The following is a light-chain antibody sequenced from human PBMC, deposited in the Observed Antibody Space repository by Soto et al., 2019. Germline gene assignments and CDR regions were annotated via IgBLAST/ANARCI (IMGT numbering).Light chain of an antibody. Sequence: QSVLTQPGSVSGSPGQSITISCTGTSSDVGSYNLVSWYQQHPGKAPKLMIYEVSKRPSGVSNRFSGSKSGNTASLTISGLQAEDEADYYCCSYAGSSTLYVFGTGTKLTVL. CDR2: EVS. CDR3: CSYAGSSTLYV. J-gene: IGLJ1*01. V-gene: IGLV2-23*02. CDR1: SSDVGSYNL.